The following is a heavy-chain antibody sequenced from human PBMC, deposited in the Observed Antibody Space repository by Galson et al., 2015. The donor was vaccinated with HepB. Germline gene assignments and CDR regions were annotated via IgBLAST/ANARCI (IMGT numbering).Heavy chain of an antibody. D-gene: IGHD3-10*01. Sequence: SVKVSCKASGYIFGYYYIHWVRQAPGQGLEWMGWINPNSGDTNYAQEFQGRVTMATDTSITTTYMNLSSLGSGDTAIYYCARGLRGGHPRSAVDFWGHETLVTVSS. CDR3: ARGLRGGHPRSAVDF. J-gene: IGHJ3*01. CDR2: INPNSGDT. V-gene: IGHV1-2*02. CDR1: GYIFGYYY.